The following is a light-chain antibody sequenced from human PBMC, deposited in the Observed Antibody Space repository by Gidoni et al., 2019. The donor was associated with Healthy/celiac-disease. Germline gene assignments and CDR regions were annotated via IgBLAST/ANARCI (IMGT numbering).Light chain of an antibody. J-gene: IGLJ1*01. CDR2: EVS. Sequence: QSALTQTASVSGSPGQSLTISCTVTSSDVGGYNYVSWYQQHPGKAPKLMIHEVSNRPSGVSNRCSGAKSGNTASLTISGLQAEDEADYYCSSYTSSSTLYVFGTGTKVTVL. V-gene: IGLV2-14*01. CDR1: SSDVGGYNY. CDR3: SSYTSSSTLYV.